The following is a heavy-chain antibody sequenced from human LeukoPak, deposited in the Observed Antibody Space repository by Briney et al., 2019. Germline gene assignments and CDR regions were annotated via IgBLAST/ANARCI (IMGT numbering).Heavy chain of an antibody. J-gene: IGHJ4*02. CDR3: AKDAQRGFDYSNSLEK. Sequence: GGSLRLSCAASRFTFSHYGLHWVRQAPGKGPEWVGVMWNDGSNQFYADSVKGRFTVSRDNSQNTLYLQMNNLRPEDTAVYYCAKDAQRGFDYSNSLEKWGQGTLVTVSS. V-gene: IGHV3-33*06. CDR2: MWNDGSNQ. CDR1: RFTFSHYG. D-gene: IGHD4-11*01.